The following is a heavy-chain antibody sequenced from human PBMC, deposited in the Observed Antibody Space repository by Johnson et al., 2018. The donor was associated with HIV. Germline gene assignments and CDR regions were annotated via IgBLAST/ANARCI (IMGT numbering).Heavy chain of an antibody. D-gene: IGHD3-10*01. Sequence: MMLVESGGGLVQPGGSLRLSCAASGLTFSNYAMSWVRQGPGKGLEWVSAIGASGGRTFYADSVKGRFTISRDNSKNTLYLQLSSLRSEDTAVYYCARDSGVPGNDAFDIWGQGTMVTVSS. V-gene: IGHV3-23*04. CDR2: IGASGGRT. CDR3: ARDSGVPGNDAFDI. J-gene: IGHJ3*02. CDR1: GLTFSNYA.